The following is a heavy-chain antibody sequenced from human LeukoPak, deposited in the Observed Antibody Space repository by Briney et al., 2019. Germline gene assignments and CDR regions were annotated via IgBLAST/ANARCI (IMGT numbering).Heavy chain of an antibody. CDR3: ARGLSDYVWGSYRYRGYFQH. Sequence: SETLSLTCAVSGGSISSGGYYWSWIRQPPGKGLEWIGEINHSGSTNYNPSLKSRVTISVDTSKNQFSLKLSSVTAADTAVYYCARGLSDYVWGSYRYRGYFQHWGQGTLVTVSS. D-gene: IGHD3-16*02. CDR2: INHSGST. J-gene: IGHJ1*01. V-gene: IGHV4-34*01. CDR1: GGSISSGGYY.